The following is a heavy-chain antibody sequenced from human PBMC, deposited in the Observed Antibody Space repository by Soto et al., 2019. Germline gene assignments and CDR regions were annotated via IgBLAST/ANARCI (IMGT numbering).Heavy chain of an antibody. Sequence: GASVKVSCKASGFTFTSSAVQWVRQARGQRLEWMGWIVVGSGNTNYAQKFQERVTITRDMSTSTAYMELSSLRSEDTAVYYCAAALSLQGNYYYYGMDVWGQGTTVTVSS. D-gene: IGHD4-4*01. CDR1: GFTFTSSA. CDR2: IVVGSGNT. CDR3: AAALSLQGNYYYYGMDV. V-gene: IGHV1-58*01. J-gene: IGHJ6*02.